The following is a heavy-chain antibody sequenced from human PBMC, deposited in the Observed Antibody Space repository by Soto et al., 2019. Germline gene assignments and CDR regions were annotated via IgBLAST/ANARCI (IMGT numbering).Heavy chain of an antibody. CDR1: GFTFGDYA. V-gene: IGHV3-49*03. CDR2: IRSKAYGGTT. CDR3: TREGRYGDYYYYYMDV. D-gene: IGHD4-17*01. Sequence: GGSLRLSCTASGFTFGDYAMSWFRQAPGKGLEWVGFIRSKAYGGTTEYAASVKDRFTISSEDSKSITYLQKNSLKTEDTAVYYCTREGRYGDYYYYYMDVWGKGTTVTVSS. J-gene: IGHJ6*03.